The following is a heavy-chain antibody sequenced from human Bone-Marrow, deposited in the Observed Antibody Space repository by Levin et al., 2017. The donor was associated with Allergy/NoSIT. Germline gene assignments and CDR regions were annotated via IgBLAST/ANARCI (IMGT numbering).Heavy chain of an antibody. CDR3: ARGGSSLFQGGLQMPHNPNWFDP. Sequence: KSGESLKISCKAFGGTFSWSEISWVRQAPGQGLEWMGGIIPMSASANYAHKFQGRVTLTADKSTSTAYMELSSLRSDDTAVYFCARGGSSLFQGGLQMPHNPNWFDPWGQGTRVTVSS. J-gene: IGHJ5*02. V-gene: IGHV1-69*06. CDR1: GGTFSWSE. CDR2: IIPMSASA. D-gene: IGHD1-1*01.